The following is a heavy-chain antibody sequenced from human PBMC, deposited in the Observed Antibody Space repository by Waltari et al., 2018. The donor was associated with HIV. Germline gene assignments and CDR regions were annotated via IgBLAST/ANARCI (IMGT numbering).Heavy chain of an antibody. CDR2: IYYSGST. V-gene: IGHV4-59*01. CDR3: ARAAYCSGGSCYRGNWFDP. CDR1: GGSISSYY. D-gene: IGHD2-15*01. Sequence: QVQLQESGPGLVKPSETLSLTCTVSGGSISSYYWSWIRQPPGKGLEWIGYIYYSGSTNYTPSLQSRVTISVYTSKNQFSLKLSSVTAADTAVYYCARAAYCSGGSCYRGNWFDPWGQGTLVTVSS. J-gene: IGHJ5*02.